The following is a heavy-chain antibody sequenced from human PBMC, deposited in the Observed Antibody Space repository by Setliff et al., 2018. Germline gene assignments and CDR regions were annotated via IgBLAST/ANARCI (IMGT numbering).Heavy chain of an antibody. CDR1: GYTFTSYG. J-gene: IGHJ6*02. CDR3: AGPGVPAAMFSGMDV. D-gene: IGHD2-2*01. V-gene: IGHV1-18*01. Sequence: ASVKVSCKASGYTFTSYGISWVRQAPGQGLEWMGWIGAYNGNTNYVQKLQGRVTMTTDTSTSTAYMELRSLRSDDTAVYYCAGPGVPAAMFSGMDVWGQGTTVTVSS. CDR2: IGAYNGNT.